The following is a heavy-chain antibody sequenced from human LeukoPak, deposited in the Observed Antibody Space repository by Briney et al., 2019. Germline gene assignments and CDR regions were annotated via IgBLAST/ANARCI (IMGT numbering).Heavy chain of an antibody. CDR2: ISGSGGST. Sequence: PGGSLRLSCAASGFTVSSNYMSWVRQAPGKGLEWVSGISGSGGSTFYADSVKGRFTISRDNSKNTLYLQMNSLRAEDTAIYYCARDGSSSWYDCWGQGTLVTVSS. J-gene: IGHJ5*01. V-gene: IGHV3-23*01. CDR3: ARDGSSSWYDC. CDR1: GFTVSSNY. D-gene: IGHD6-13*01.